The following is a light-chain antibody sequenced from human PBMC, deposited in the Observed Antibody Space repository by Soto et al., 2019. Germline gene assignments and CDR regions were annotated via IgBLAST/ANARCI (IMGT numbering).Light chain of an antibody. CDR2: GAS. CDR3: PHYYNWLPYT. Sequence: EVVMTQSPATLAVSPGERATLSCWASQYVATNLAWYPQKPGPGPRLDFYGASTRATGVPARFSGSGSGTVFTLTIGGLQSEDFAFYLCPHYYNWLPYTFGQGTEREIK. J-gene: IGKJ2*01. V-gene: IGKV3-15*01. CDR1: QYVATN.